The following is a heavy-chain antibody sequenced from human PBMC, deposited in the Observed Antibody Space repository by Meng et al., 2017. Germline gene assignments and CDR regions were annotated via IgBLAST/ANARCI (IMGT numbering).Heavy chain of an antibody. CDR1: GYTFTSYG. CDR2: ISAYNGNT. D-gene: IGHD1-26*01. V-gene: IGHV1-18*01. J-gene: IGHJ3*02. CDR3: ARDPYSGSYYERVRAFDI. Sequence: ASVKVSCKASGYTFTSYGISWVRQAPGQGLEWMGWISAYNGNTNYAQKLQGRVTMTTDTSTSTAYMELRSLRSDDTAVYCCARDPYSGSYYERVRAFDIWGQGTMVTVSS.